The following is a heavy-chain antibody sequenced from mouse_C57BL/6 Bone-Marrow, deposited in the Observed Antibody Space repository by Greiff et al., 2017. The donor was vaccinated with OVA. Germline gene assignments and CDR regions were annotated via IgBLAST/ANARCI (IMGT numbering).Heavy chain of an antibody. D-gene: IGHD2-2*01. Sequence: ESGPGLVKPSQSLSLTCSVTGYSITSGYYWNWIRQFPGNKLEWMGYISYDGSNNYNPSLKNRISITRDTSKNQFFLMLNSVSTEDTATYYCARGRLPPDYWGQGTTLTVSS. CDR1: GYSITSGYY. CDR3: ARGRLPPDY. V-gene: IGHV3-6*01. J-gene: IGHJ2*01. CDR2: ISYDGSN.